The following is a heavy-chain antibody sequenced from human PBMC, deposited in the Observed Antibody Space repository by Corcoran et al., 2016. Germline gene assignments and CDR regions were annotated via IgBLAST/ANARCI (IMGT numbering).Heavy chain of an antibody. CDR3: ARAFTAMAYNRYGMDV. D-gene: IGHD5-18*01. CDR1: GGTFSSYA. Sequence: QVQLVQSGAEVKKPGSSVKVSCKASGGTFSSYAISWVRQAPGQGLEWMGGIIPIFGTANYAQQFQGRVTITADESTSTAYLELSSLRSEYTAVYYCARAFTAMAYNRYGMDVWGQVTTVTVSS. V-gene: IGHV1-69*01. CDR2: IIPIFGTA. J-gene: IGHJ6*02.